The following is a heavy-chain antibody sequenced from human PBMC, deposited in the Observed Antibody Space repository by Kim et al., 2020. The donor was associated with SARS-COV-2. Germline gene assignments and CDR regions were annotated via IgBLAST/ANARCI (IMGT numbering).Heavy chain of an antibody. J-gene: IGHJ3*02. V-gene: IGHV3-30*18. Sequence: GGSLRLSCAASGFTFSSYGMHWVRQAPGKGLEWVAVISYDGSNKYYADSVKGRFTISRDNSKNTLYLQMNSLRAEDTAVYYCAKLWVGTPDAFDIWGQGTMVTVSS. CDR2: ISYDGSNK. CDR3: AKLWVGTPDAFDI. CDR1: GFTFSSYG. D-gene: IGHD1-1*01.